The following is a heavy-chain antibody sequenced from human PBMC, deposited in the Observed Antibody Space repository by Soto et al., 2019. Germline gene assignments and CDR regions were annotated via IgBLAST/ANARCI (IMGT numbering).Heavy chain of an antibody. Sequence: GGSLRLSCAASGFTFSSYAMSWVRQAPGKGLEWVSAISGSGGXPHYXDXVXGRFTISRANSKNTLYLQMNSLRAEDTAVYYGAKDIVGATWFDPWGQGTLVTVCS. CDR3: AKDIVGATWFDP. CDR1: GFTFSSYA. CDR2: ISGSGGXP. J-gene: IGHJ5*02. V-gene: IGHV3-23*01. D-gene: IGHD1-26*01.